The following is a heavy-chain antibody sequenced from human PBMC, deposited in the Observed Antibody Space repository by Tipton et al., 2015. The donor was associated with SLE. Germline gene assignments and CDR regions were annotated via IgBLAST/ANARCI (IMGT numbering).Heavy chain of an antibody. Sequence: GLVKPSETLSLTCTVSGGSISSHYWSWIRQPPGKGLEWIGYIYYSGSTNYNPSLKSRVTISVDTSKNQFSLKLSSVTAADTAVYYCARGGITGTTAWFDPWGQGTLVTVSS. J-gene: IGHJ5*02. CDR1: GGSISSHY. D-gene: IGHD1-7*01. CDR3: ARGGITGTTAWFDP. CDR2: IYYSGST. V-gene: IGHV4-59*08.